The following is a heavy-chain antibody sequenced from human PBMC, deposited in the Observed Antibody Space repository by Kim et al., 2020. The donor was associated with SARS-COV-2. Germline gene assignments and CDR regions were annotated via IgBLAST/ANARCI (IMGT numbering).Heavy chain of an antibody. J-gene: IGHJ4*02. CDR1: DGPVSSYY. V-gene: IGHV4-59*02. CDR2: FYFSGTT. D-gene: IGHD4-17*01. CDR3: ASYEDYADYQDDY. Sequence: SENLSLTCSVSDGPVSSYYWSWIRQSPGKGLEWIGYFYFSGTTVYNPSLQSRVTISADTSKNQFSLNLTSVAAADSALFYWASYEDYADYQDDYWGQG.